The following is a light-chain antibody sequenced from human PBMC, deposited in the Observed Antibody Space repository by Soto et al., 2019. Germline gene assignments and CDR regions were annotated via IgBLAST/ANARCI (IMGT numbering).Light chain of an antibody. V-gene: IGLV1-40*01. J-gene: IGLJ2*01. CDR1: SSNIGAGYD. CDR3: QSYDSSLSGFVV. Sequence: QSVLTQPPSVSGAPGQRVTISCTGSSSNIGAGYDVHWYQHLPGTAPKLLIYNNSNRPSGVPDRFSASKSGTSASLAITGLQAEDEADYYCQSYDSSLSGFVVFGGGTKLTVL. CDR2: NNS.